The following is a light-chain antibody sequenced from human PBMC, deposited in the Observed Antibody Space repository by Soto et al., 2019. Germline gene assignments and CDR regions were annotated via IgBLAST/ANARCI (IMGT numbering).Light chain of an antibody. CDR2: TSS. Sequence: DIQMTQSPSSLSASVGDRVTITCRASQGIGNYLAWYQQKPGKVPKLLIYTSSTLQSGVPSRFSGSGSGTDFTLTISNLQPEDVATYYCQHYNSYSEAFGQGTKVELK. V-gene: IGKV1-27*01. J-gene: IGKJ1*01. CDR3: QHYNSYSEA. CDR1: QGIGNY.